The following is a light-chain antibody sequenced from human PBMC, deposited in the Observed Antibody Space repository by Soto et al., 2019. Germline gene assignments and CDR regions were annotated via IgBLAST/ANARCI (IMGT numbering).Light chain of an antibody. CDR2: DNN. CDR3: GTWDSSLSAYV. CDR1: SSNIGNNY. Sequence: QSVLTQPPSVSAAPGQKVTISCSGSSSNIGNNYVSWYQQLPGTAPKLLIYDNNKRPSGIPDRFSGSKSGTSATLGITGLQTGDEADYYSGTWDSSLSAYVFRTGTKVTVL. J-gene: IGLJ1*01. V-gene: IGLV1-51*01.